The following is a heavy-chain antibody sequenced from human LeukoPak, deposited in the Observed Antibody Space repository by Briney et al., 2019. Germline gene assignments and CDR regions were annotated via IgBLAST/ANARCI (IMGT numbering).Heavy chain of an antibody. CDR1: GYIFSNYW. V-gene: IGHV3-21*01. CDR2: ITSSSTFR. J-gene: IGHJ4*02. D-gene: IGHD6-13*01. CDR3: ARGKSAATPIDY. Sequence: GGSLRLSCAASGYIFSNYWMNWVRQAPGKGLEWVSSITSSSTFRYYADSLTGRFTISRDNAENSLYLQINSLTAEDTALYYCARGKSAATPIDYWGQGTLVTVSS.